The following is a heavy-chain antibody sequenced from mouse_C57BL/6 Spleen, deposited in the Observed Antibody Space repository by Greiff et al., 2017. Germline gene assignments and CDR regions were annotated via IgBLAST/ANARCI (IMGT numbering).Heavy chain of an antibody. V-gene: IGHV1-55*01. Sequence: QVQLQQPGAELVKPGASVKMSCKASGYTFTSYWITWVKQRPGQGLEWIGDIYPGSGSTNYNEKFKSKATLTVDTSSSTAYMQLSSLTSEDSAVYYCARSRYYGSSYAYYAMDYWGQGTSVTVSS. CDR3: ARSRYYGSSYAYYAMDY. J-gene: IGHJ4*01. CDR1: GYTFTSYW. D-gene: IGHD1-1*01. CDR2: IYPGSGST.